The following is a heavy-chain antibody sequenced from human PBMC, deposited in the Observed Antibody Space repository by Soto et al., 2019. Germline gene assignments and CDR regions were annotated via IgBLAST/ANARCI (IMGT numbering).Heavy chain of an antibody. CDR3: SRLPPERYSAYDFTMDV. CDR2: TYYRSKWYN. CDR1: GDTVSSNSAT. Sequence: SQTLSLTCAISGDTVSSNSATWNWIRQSPSRGLEWLGRTYYRSKWYNDYAVSVKSRLTINPDTSKNRFSLQLNSVTPDDTAVYYCSRLPPERYSAYDFTMDVWGQGTTVTVSS. J-gene: IGHJ6*02. D-gene: IGHD5-12*01. V-gene: IGHV6-1*01.